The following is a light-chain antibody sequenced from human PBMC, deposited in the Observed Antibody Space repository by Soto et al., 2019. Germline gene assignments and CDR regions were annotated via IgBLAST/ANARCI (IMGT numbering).Light chain of an antibody. J-gene: IGKJ1*01. CDR3: QQYNNWPPTWT. CDR2: GVS. V-gene: IGKV3-15*01. Sequence: EILMTQSPATLSVSPGETATLSCRASQSVSSNLAWYQQKPGQAPRLLIYGVSTRATDIPARFSGSGSGTEFTLTISSLQSEDFAVYYCQQYNNWPPTWTFGQGTKVDIK. CDR1: QSVSSN.